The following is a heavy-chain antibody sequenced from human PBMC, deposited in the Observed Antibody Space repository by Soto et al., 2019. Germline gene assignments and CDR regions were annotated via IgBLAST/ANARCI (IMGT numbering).Heavy chain of an antibody. V-gene: IGHV4-4*02. CDR2: VHISGHS. Sequence: PSETLSLTCTLSGGSVRAPDWWNWVRQSPDKGLVWIAEVHISGHSNYHPSLRSRVSVSIDSSKNQVYLNLNSVTAADTAIYYCASVRQGCSANNCYFDPWGQGTQVTVAS. CDR1: GGSVRAPDW. D-gene: IGHD1-1*01. CDR3: ASVRQGCSANNCYFDP. J-gene: IGHJ4*03.